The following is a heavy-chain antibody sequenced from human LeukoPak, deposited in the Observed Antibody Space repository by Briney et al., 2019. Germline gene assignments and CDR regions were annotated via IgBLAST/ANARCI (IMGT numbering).Heavy chain of an antibody. J-gene: IGHJ4*02. D-gene: IGHD3-22*01. V-gene: IGHV1-18*01. Sequence: ASVKVSCEASGYTFTSYGISWVRQAPGQGLEWMGWISAYKGNTNYAQKLQGRVTMTTDTSTSTAYMELRSLRSDDTAVYYCAGDDVILNGPYHYYDSSGYYYVRWGQGTLVTVSS. CDR3: AGDDVILNGPYHYYDSSGYYYVR. CDR1: GYTFTSYG. CDR2: ISAYKGNT.